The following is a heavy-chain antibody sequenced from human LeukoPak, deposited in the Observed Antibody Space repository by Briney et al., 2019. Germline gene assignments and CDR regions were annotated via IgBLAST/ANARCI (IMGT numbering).Heavy chain of an antibody. CDR3: ARVNDFWSGYVDY. V-gene: IGHV3-53*01. Sequence: GGSLRLSCVASGFTVSSSYMSWVRQAPGKGLEWVSVIYSGGSTYYADSVKGRFTISRDDSKNTLYLQMNSLRAEDTAVYYCARVNDFWSGYVDYWGQGTLVTVSS. D-gene: IGHD3-3*01. CDR1: GFTVSSSY. CDR2: IYSGGST. J-gene: IGHJ4*02.